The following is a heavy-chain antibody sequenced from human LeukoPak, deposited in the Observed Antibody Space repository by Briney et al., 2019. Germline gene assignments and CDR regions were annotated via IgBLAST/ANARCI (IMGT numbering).Heavy chain of an antibody. D-gene: IGHD3-22*01. Sequence: SETLSLTCTVSGGSISSYYWSWIRQPPGKGLEWIGYIYTSGGTNYNPSLKSRVTISVDTSKNQFSLKLSSVTAADTAVYYCARFNYYDDYYYYMDVWGKGTTVTVSS. CDR1: GGSISSYY. CDR2: IYTSGGT. J-gene: IGHJ6*03. V-gene: IGHV4-4*09. CDR3: ARFNYYDDYYYYMDV.